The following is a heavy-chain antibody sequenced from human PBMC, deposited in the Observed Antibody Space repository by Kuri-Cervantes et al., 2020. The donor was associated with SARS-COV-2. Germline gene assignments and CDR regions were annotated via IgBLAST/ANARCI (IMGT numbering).Heavy chain of an antibody. Sequence: GESLKISCAASGFTFSSYSMNWVRQAPGKGLEWVSSISSSSSYIYYADSVKGRFTISRDNAKNSLYLQMNSLRAEDTAVYYCASAYSSGPYYFDYWGQGTLVTVSS. CDR2: ISSSSSYI. V-gene: IGHV3-21*01. D-gene: IGHD6-19*01. CDR1: GFTFSSYS. J-gene: IGHJ4*02. CDR3: ASAYSSGPYYFDY.